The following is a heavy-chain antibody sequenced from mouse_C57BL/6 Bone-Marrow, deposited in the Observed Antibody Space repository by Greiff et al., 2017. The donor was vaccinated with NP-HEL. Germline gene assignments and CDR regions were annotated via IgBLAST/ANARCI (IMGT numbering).Heavy chain of an antibody. Sequence: VKLMESGPGLVAPSQSLSITCTVSGFSLTSYGVSWVRQPPGKGLEWLGVIWGDGSTNYHSALISRLSISKDNSKSQVFLKLNSLPTDDTATYYCAKPEGDDYDGYWYFDVWGTGTTVTVSS. CDR3: AKPEGDDYDGYWYFDV. V-gene: IGHV2-3*01. CDR1: GFSLTSYG. D-gene: IGHD2-4*01. CDR2: IWGDGST. J-gene: IGHJ1*03.